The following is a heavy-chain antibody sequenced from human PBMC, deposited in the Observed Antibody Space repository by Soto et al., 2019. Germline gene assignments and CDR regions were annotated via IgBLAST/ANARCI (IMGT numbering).Heavy chain of an antibody. CDR3: AKDRGYQLPWGMDV. J-gene: IGHJ6*02. Sequence: QEQLVESGGGVVQPGRSLRLSCAASGFTFSHFGMHWVRQAPGKGLEWMTSVSYDGTNKYYADSVKGRFTISRDYSANKLYLQMNSLTVEDTAAYFCAKDRGYQLPWGMDVWGQGTAVTVSS. V-gene: IGHV3-30*18. CDR2: VSYDGTNK. D-gene: IGHD2-2*01. CDR1: GFTFSHFG.